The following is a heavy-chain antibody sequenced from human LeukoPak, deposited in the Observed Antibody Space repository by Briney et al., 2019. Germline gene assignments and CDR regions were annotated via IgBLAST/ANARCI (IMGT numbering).Heavy chain of an antibody. Sequence: ASVKVFCKASGYTFTGYCMHWVRQAPGQGLEWMGWINPNSGGTNYAQKFQGWVTMTRDTSISTAYMELSRLRSDDTAVYYCARAGGAAAIDYWGQGTLVTVSS. J-gene: IGHJ4*02. CDR1: GYTFTGYC. CDR3: ARAGGAAAIDY. D-gene: IGHD6-13*01. CDR2: INPNSGGT. V-gene: IGHV1-2*04.